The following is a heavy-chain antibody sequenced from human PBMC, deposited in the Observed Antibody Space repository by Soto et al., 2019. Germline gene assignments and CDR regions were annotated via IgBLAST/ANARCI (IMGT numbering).Heavy chain of an antibody. CDR2: IIPIFGTA. CDR1: GGTFSSYA. V-gene: IGHV1-69*01. D-gene: IGHD4-17*01. J-gene: IGHJ6*02. CDR3: ARVTVTTPHVRRLGGMDV. Sequence: QVQLVQSGAEVKKPGSSVKVSCKASGGTFSSYAISWVRQAPGQGLEWMGGIIPIFGTANYAQKFQGRVTITADESKSTAYMELSSLRSEDTAVYYCARVTVTTPHVRRLGGMDVWGQGTTVTVSS.